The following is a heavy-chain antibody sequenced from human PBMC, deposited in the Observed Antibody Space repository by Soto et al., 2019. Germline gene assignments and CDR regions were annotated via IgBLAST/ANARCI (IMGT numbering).Heavy chain of an antibody. J-gene: IGHJ4*02. CDR1: GFTFSSYS. V-gene: IGHV3-48*02. CDR3: AMEISSGWYNYFDY. Sequence: HPGGSLRLSCAASGFTFSSYSMNWVRQAPGKGLEWVSYISSSSSTMFYADSVKGRFTISRDNAKNSLYLQMNSLRDEDTAVYYCAMEISSGWYNYFDYWGQGTLVTVSS. D-gene: IGHD6-19*01. CDR2: ISSSSSTM.